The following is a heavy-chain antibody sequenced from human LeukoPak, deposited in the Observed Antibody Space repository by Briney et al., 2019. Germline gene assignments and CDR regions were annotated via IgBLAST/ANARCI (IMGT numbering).Heavy chain of an antibody. V-gene: IGHV4-31*03. D-gene: IGHD1-26*01. CDR2: IYYSGST. Sequence: SETLSLTCTVSGGSISSGVYYWSWIRQHPGKGLEWTGYIYYSGSTYYNPSLKSRLTISVDRSKNQFSLELSSVTAADTAVYYCAREGMSIVGANGYYFDYWGQGTLVTVSS. J-gene: IGHJ4*02. CDR3: AREGMSIVGANGYYFDY. CDR1: GGSISSGVYY.